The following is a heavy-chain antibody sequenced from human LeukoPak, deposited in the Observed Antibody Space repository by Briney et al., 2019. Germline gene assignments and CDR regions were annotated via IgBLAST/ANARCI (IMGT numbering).Heavy chain of an antibody. Sequence: GGSLRLSCEASGFTFDDYAMHWVRQAPGKGLEWVSGISWNSGSIGYADSVKGRFTISRDNAKNSLYLQMNSLRAEDTALYYCAKDISAGYSYGYYFDYWGQGTLVTVSS. J-gene: IGHJ4*02. V-gene: IGHV3-9*01. CDR1: GFTFDDYA. CDR2: ISWNSGSI. D-gene: IGHD5-18*01. CDR3: AKDISAGYSYGYYFDY.